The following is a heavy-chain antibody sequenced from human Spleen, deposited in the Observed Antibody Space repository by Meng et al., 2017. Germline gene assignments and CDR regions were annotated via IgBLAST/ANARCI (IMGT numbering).Heavy chain of an antibody. V-gene: IGHV4-4*07. CDR3: AKAGPATGYSSSWYIWYFDL. J-gene: IGHJ2*01. D-gene: IGHD6-13*01. CDR1: GDSITTYY. Sequence: ESLKISCTVSGDSITTYYWNWIRQPAGKGLEWIGRIYTSGIANYNPSFESRVTMSVDASKNQFSLSLSSVTAADTAVYYCAKAGPATGYSSSWYIWYFDLWGRGNLV. CDR2: IYTSGIA.